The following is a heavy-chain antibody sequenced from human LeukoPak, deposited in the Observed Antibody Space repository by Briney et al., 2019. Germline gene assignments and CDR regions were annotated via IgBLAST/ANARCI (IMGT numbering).Heavy chain of an antibody. CDR1: GFTFSSYS. V-gene: IGHV3-74*01. D-gene: IGHD3-22*01. CDR2: IDSDGSTT. CDR3: ARSVYDSGGYYRVLDY. J-gene: IGHJ4*02. Sequence: GGSLRLSCAASGFTFSSYSMNWVRQAPGKGLVWVSRIDSDGSTTSYADSVKGRFTISRDNAKNTLFLQMNSLRAEGTAAYYCARSVYDSGGYYRVLDYWGQGTLVTVSS.